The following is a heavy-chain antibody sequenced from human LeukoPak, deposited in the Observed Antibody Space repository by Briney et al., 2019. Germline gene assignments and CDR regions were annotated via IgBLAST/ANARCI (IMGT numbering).Heavy chain of an antibody. CDR1: GFTFDDYG. J-gene: IGHJ4*02. CDR3: ARKGGPLGPPFDN. D-gene: IGHD7-27*01. Sequence: GGSLRLSCAASGFTFDDYGMSWVRQAPGKGLEWVSGINWNGGSTGYADSVKGRFTISRGNATNSLYLQMNSLRAEDTAVYYCARKGGPLGPPFDNWGQGTLVTVSS. V-gene: IGHV3-20*04. CDR2: INWNGGST.